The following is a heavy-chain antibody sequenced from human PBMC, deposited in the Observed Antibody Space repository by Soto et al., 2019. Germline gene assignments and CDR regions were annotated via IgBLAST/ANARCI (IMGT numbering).Heavy chain of an antibody. V-gene: IGHV4-30-4*08. CDR1: GGSINSAYYH. CDR3: AREDDGGDSLDV. Sequence: QVQLQQSGPGLVKPSQTLSLTCTVSGGSINSAYYHWTWIRQSPGKGLEWIGYIHHSGSILYNPSLKSRVTISVDTSKNQFSLHLSSVTAADTAVYFCAREDDGGDSLDVWGQGTTVTVSS. CDR2: IHHSGSI. J-gene: IGHJ6*02. D-gene: IGHD2-21*02.